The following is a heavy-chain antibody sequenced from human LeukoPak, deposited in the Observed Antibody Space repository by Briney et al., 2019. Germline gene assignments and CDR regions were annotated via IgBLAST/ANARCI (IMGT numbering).Heavy chain of an antibody. CDR1: GFTLSSYS. J-gene: IGHJ6*04. CDR2: ISSSSSSYI. V-gene: IGHV3-21*01. D-gene: IGHD3-10*01. CDR3: ARDSGREVLLWFGELTHYYYGMDV. Sequence: PGGSLRLSCAAFGFTLSSYSMNWVRQAPGKGLEWVSSISSSSSSYIYYADSVKGRFTISRDNAKNSLYLQMNSLRAEDTAVYYCARDSGREVLLWFGELTHYYYGMDVWGKGTTVTVSS.